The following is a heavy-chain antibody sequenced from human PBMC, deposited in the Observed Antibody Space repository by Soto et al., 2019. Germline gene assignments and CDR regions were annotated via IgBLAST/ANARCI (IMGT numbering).Heavy chain of an antibody. J-gene: IGHJ4*02. V-gene: IGHV3-23*01. CDR1: GFPFSSDA. Sequence: GGSLRLSCAASGFPFSSDAMSWVRQPPEGSLESVASISSSSNDRYYTDFVQGRFTFSRDNSRNILYLHMNGLRADDTAMYFCARSLFMVAPDSEPFDYWGQGTLVTVSS. CDR2: ISSSSNDR. CDR3: ARSLFMVAPDSEPFDY. D-gene: IGHD3-22*01.